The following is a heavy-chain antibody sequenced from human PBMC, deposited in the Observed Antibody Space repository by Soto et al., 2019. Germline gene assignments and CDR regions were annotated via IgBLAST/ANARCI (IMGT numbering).Heavy chain of an antibody. D-gene: IGHD7-27*01. Sequence: EVQLVESGGGLVQPGGSLRLSCATSGFILSDCAMNWVRQAPVKGLEWVSYTSSSSSVIDYADSVKGRFTVSRDNARNSLYLQMNSLRAEDTAVYYCARDLSWGSNWYYYMDVWGKGTTVTVSS. CDR3: ARDLSWGSNWYYYMDV. J-gene: IGHJ6*03. CDR1: GFILSDCA. V-gene: IGHV3-48*01. CDR2: TSSSSSVI.